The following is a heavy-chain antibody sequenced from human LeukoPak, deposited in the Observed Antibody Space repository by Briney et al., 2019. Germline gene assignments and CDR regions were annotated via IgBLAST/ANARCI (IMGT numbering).Heavy chain of an antibody. D-gene: IGHD6-13*01. J-gene: IGHJ5*02. CDR3: AKGSFSSSPGFDP. CDR2: ISYDGSNK. CDR1: GFTFSSYG. Sequence: GGSLRLSCAASGFTFSSYGMHWVRQAPGKGLEWVAVISYDGSNKYYADSVKGRSTISRDNSKNTLYLQMNSLRAEDTAVYYCAKGSFSSSPGFDPWGQGTLVTVSS. V-gene: IGHV3-30*18.